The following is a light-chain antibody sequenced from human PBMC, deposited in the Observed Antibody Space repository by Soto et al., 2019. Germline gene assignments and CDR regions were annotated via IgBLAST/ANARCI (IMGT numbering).Light chain of an antibody. CDR2: SSS. J-gene: IGKJ1*01. CDR3: HQRQSWPRT. V-gene: IGKV3-11*01. Sequence: EIVLTQSPATLSLSPGERATLSCRASQSVSSYLAWYQQKPGQAPRLLIYSSSNRATGIPDRFSGSGSGTDFTLTISDVEPEDFAVYYCHQRQSWPRTFGQGTKVDIK. CDR1: QSVSSY.